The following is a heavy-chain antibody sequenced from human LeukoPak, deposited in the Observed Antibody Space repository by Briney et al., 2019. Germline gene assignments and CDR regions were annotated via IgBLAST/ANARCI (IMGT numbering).Heavy chain of an antibody. CDR3: AKEGGRGHQYFDY. Sequence: PGGSLRLSCAASRFTFSNYGIYWVRQAPGKGLEWVAVISYDERTAYYADSMKGRFAISRDNSKNMLYLQMNSLRAEDTAVYYCAKEGGRGHQYFDYWGQGTLVTVSS. D-gene: IGHD2-15*01. V-gene: IGHV3-30*18. CDR1: RFTFSNYG. CDR2: ISYDERTA. J-gene: IGHJ4*02.